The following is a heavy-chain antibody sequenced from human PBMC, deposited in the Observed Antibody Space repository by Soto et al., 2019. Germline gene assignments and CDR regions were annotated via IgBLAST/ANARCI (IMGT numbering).Heavy chain of an antibody. Sequence: QITLKESGPTLVRPAQTLTLTCDFSGFSLSTYDMGVAWIRQPPGKALEWLALIYWDDDKRYSPSLKDRLAISKDTSSNQVVLTITNMDPGDTDTYFCAHAGDYDLLTFDHWGPGTLVTVSS. V-gene: IGHV2-5*02. J-gene: IGHJ4*02. CDR2: IYWDDDK. D-gene: IGHD4-17*01. CDR1: GFSLSTYDMG. CDR3: AHAGDYDLLTFDH.